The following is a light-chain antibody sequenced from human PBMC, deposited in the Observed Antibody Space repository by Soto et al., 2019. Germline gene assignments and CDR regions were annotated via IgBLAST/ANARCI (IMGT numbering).Light chain of an antibody. CDR1: SSNIGAGYD. CDR3: QSYDSSLSEG. CDR2: GNS. J-gene: IGLJ1*01. V-gene: IGLV1-40*01. Sequence: QSVLTQPPSVSGAPGQSVTISCTGSSSNIGAGYDVHWYQQLPGTAPKLLIYGNSNRPSGVPDRFSGSKSGTSASLAITGLKAEDEDDYYCQSYDSSLSEGFGNGNNVT.